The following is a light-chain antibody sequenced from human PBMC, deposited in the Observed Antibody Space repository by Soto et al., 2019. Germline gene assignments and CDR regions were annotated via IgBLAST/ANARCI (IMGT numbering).Light chain of an antibody. J-gene: IGKJ5*01. Sequence: EILMTQSPATVPVSPVEIATLSCRASQSVSSDLAWYQQKPGQPPRLLIYRTSTRATGIPARFSGSGSGTEFTLTISSLQSEDFAVYYCQQYSNWPPITFGQGTRLEIK. CDR2: RTS. CDR1: QSVSSD. V-gene: IGKV3-15*01. CDR3: QQYSNWPPIT.